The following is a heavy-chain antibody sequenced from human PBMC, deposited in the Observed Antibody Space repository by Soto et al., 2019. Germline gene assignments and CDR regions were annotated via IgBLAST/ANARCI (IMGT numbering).Heavy chain of an antibody. V-gene: IGHV1-69*13. J-gene: IGHJ5*02. Sequence: SVKVSCKASGGTFTSYAISWVRQAPVQGLEWMGGIIPIFGTANYAQKFQGRVTIAADESTSTAYMELSSLRSEDTAVYYCPRVSLSLGELSSRYNWFDPWGQGTLVTVSS. CDR1: GGTFTSYA. CDR2: IIPIFGTA. D-gene: IGHD3-16*02. CDR3: PRVSLSLGELSSRYNWFDP.